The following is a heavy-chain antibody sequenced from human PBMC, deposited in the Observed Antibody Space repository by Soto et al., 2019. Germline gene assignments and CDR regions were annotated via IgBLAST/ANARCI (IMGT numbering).Heavy chain of an antibody. CDR3: VRDPGISIGYEIPFDY. Sequence: PSETLSLTCTVSGGSVSSGDYYWTWIRQPPGKGLEWIGYIYHNGRTYYNPSLKSRVSISLDTSKNQFSLNLSSVTSADTAVYYCVRDPGISIGYEIPFDYWGQGSLVTVSS. J-gene: IGHJ4*02. CDR1: GGSVSSGDYY. CDR2: IYHNGRT. D-gene: IGHD5-12*01. V-gene: IGHV4-30-4*01.